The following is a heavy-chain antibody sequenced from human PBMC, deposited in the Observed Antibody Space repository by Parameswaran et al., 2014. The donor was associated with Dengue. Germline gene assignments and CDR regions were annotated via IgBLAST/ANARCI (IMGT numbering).Heavy chain of an antibody. CDR2: IYYSGST. Sequence: LRLSCTVSGGSISSSSYYWGWIRQPPGKGLEWIGSIYYSGSTYYNPSLKSRVTISVDTSKNQFSLKLSSVTAADTAVYYCARGNSYYYDSSGYGDFDYWGQGTLVTVSS. D-gene: IGHD3-22*01. J-gene: IGHJ4*02. V-gene: IGHV4-39*07. CDR3: ARGNSYYYDSSGYGDFDY. CDR1: GGSISSSSYY.